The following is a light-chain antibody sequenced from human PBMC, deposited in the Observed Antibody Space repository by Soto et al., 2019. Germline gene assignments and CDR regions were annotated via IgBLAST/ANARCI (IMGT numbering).Light chain of an antibody. J-gene: IGKJ1*01. Sequence: DIQMTQSPSTLSASVGDRVTITCRASQSISSWLAWYQQKPGKAPKLLIYDPSSLESGVPSRFSGSGSGTEFTLTISSLQPDDFATYYCQQYNSYSLTFGQGTNVEIK. CDR1: QSISSW. CDR3: QQYNSYSLT. CDR2: DPS. V-gene: IGKV1-5*01.